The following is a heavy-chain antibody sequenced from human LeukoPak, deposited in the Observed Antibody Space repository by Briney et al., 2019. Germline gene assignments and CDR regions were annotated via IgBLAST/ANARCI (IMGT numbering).Heavy chain of an antibody. V-gene: IGHV4-34*01. CDR2: TNHSGST. CDR3: ARGHRVPRGIPFDI. Sequence: PSETLSLTCAVYGGSFSGYYWSWIRQPPGKGLEWIGETNHSGSTNYNPSLKSRVTISVDTSKNQFSLKLSSVTAADTAVYYCARGHRVPRGIPFDIWGQGTMVTVSS. CDR1: GGSFSGYY. J-gene: IGHJ3*02. D-gene: IGHD5-18*01.